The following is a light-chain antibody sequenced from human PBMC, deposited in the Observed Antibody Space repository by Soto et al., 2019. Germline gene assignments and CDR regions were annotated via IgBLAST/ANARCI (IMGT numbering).Light chain of an antibody. CDR1: QSVSSN. V-gene: IGKV3-15*01. CDR2: GAS. CDR3: LEHNTYPLT. J-gene: IGKJ4*01. Sequence: EIVMTQSPATLSVSPGGRATLSCRASQSVSSNLAWYQQKPGQAPRLLIYGASTRATGFPARFSGSGSGTEFTLTISSLQPEDFATYYCLEHNTYPLTFGGGTKVEIK.